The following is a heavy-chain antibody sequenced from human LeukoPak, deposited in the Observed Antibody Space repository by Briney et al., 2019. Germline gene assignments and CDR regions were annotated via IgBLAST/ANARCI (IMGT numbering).Heavy chain of an antibody. CDR1: GGSFSSSNW. CDR3: AQSPGYYFDY. CDR2: IYHSGSN. D-gene: IGHD3-10*01. Sequence: SGTLSLTCAVSGGSFSSSNWWSWVRQPPGKGLEWIGEIYHSGSNNYNPSLKSRATISVDKSKNQFSLKLSSVTAADTAVYYCAQSPGYYFDYWGQGTLVTVSS. J-gene: IGHJ4*02. V-gene: IGHV4-4*02.